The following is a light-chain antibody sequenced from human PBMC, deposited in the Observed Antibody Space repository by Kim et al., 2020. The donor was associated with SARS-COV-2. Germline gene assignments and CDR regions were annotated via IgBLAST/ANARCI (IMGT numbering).Light chain of an antibody. CDR2: YDN. CDR1: NIGSKS. J-gene: IGLJ1*01. V-gene: IGLV3-21*01. CDR3: QSWDTSSVHYA. Sequence: SYELTQPPSVSVAPGETATITCGGNNIGSKSVHWYQQRPGRAPELFIYYDNDRPSGLPERFSGSNSGNTATLTISWLEAGDEADYYCQSWDTSSVHYAFGGGTKVTVL.